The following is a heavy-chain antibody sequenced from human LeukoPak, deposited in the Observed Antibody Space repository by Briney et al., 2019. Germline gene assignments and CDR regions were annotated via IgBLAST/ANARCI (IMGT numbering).Heavy chain of an antibody. CDR1: GFTFSSYS. V-gene: IGHV3-48*01. D-gene: IGHD3-22*01. CDR3: ATTKWFIGY. Sequence: GGSLRLSCAASGFTFSSYSMNWVRQAPGKGLEWVSYIRSSSNIIYYADSVKGRFTISRDNSKNTLYLQLNSLRAEDTAVYYCATTKWFIGYWGQGTLVTVSS. J-gene: IGHJ4*02. CDR2: IRSSSNII.